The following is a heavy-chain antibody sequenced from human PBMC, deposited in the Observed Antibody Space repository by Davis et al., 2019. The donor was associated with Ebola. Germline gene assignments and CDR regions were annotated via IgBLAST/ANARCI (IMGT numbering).Heavy chain of an antibody. Sequence: GGSLRLSCAASGFTFSSYGMHWVRQAPGKGLEWVAVISYDGSNKYYADSVKGRFTISRDNSKNTLYLQMNSLRAEDTAVYYCAKGTRDYWGQGTLVTVSS. CDR1: GFTFSSYG. J-gene: IGHJ4*02. CDR2: ISYDGSNK. V-gene: IGHV3-30*18. CDR3: AKGTRDY.